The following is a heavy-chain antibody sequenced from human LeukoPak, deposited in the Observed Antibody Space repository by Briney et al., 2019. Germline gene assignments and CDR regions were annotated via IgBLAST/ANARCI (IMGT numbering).Heavy chain of an antibody. D-gene: IGHD4-17*01. V-gene: IGHV4-34*01. CDR3: ARGVYGDYFTKTGYFDY. CDR2: INDSGST. CDR1: GGSFSGYY. J-gene: IGHJ4*02. Sequence: SETLSLTCAVYGGSFSGYYWNWIRQPPGKGLEWIGEINDSGSTNYNPFLKSRVSISVDTSKKQFSLKVNSVTAADTAVYYCARGVYGDYFTKTGYFDYWGQGTQAIVSS.